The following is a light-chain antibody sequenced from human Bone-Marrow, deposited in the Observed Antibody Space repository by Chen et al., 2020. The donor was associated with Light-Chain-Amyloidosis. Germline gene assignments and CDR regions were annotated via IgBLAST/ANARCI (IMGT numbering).Light chain of an antibody. CDR2: GSS. V-gene: IGKV3-20*01. CDR3: PQYGTSPLT. J-gene: IGKJ4*01. CDR1: QTISSNY. Sequence: EIVLTQSPGTLSLSPGEGANLSCRASQTISSNYLTWYQQKFGQAPRLLIYGSSSRATGIPDRFTGSGSGTDFTLTISSLEAEDFAMYYCPQYGTSPLTFGGGTKVEIK.